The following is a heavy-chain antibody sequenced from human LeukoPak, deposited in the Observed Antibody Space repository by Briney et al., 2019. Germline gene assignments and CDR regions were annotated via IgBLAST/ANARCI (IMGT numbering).Heavy chain of an antibody. D-gene: IGHD6-13*01. Sequence: SETLSLTCAVHGGSFDSGYYWNWIRQTPGMGLEWIGQIDHLGIAKYNPSLKSPVFISIDGPKNQFSLEVHSVTAADTAVYYCGRGSTWYFVNFWGQGTRVIVSS. V-gene: IGHV4-34*01. CDR1: GGSFDSGYY. J-gene: IGHJ4*02. CDR3: GRGSTWYFVNF. CDR2: IDHLGIA.